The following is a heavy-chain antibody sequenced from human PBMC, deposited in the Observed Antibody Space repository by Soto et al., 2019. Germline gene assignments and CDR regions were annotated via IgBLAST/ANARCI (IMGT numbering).Heavy chain of an antibody. CDR1: EFTFKTYA. Sequence: GGSLRLSCAASEFTFKTYAMTWVRQAPGKGLEWVSGISGSGGSTYYADSVKGRFNISRDNSKSTLYLQMNSLRAEDTAVYYCAKDGSGTIFGVVVRFDPWGQGTLVTVSS. V-gene: IGHV3-23*01. CDR2: ISGSGGST. J-gene: IGHJ5*02. D-gene: IGHD3-3*01. CDR3: AKDGSGTIFGVVVRFDP.